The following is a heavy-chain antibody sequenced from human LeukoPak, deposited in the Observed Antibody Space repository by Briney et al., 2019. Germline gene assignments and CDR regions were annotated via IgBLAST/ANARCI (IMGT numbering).Heavy chain of an antibody. V-gene: IGHV4-61*08. CDR1: GGSISSGGYY. CDR3: ARLHRGEEAFDI. Sequence: SQTLSLTCTVSGGSISSGGYYWPSIRQSPGKGLEWIGYIYYSGSTNYNPSLKSRVTISVDTSKNQFSLELSSVTTADTAVYYCARLHRGEEAFDIWGQGTMVTVSS. CDR2: IYYSGST. J-gene: IGHJ3*02.